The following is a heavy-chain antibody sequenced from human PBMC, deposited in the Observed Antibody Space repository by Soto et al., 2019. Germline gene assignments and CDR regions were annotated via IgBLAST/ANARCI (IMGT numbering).Heavy chain of an antibody. J-gene: IGHJ1*01. CDR3: ARSSPGGLAGLQH. CDR2: IWDDGRNT. D-gene: IGHD6-19*01. CDR1: GFTFSYHG. V-gene: IGHV3-33*01. Sequence: QVQLVESGGGVVQPGRSLRLSCAASGFTFSYHGMNWVRQAPGKGLEWVALIWDDGRNTYYADSVKGRFTISRDNSKKSVYLQMNRLRVEDTAVYYCARSSPGGLAGLQHWGQGTLVTVSS.